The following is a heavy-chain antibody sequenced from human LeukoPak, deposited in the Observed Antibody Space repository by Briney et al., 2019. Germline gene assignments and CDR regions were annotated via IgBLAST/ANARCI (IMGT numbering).Heavy chain of an antibody. CDR3: AAEWFGELSRMDV. D-gene: IGHD3-10*01. J-gene: IGHJ6*02. CDR2: ISYDGSNK. CDR1: GFTFSSYG. Sequence: GGSLRLSCAAPGFTFSSYGMHWVRQAPGKGLEGVAVISYDGSNKYYADSVKGRFTISRDNSKNTLYLQMNSLRAEDTAVYYCAAEWFGELSRMDVWGQGTTVTVSS. V-gene: IGHV3-30*03.